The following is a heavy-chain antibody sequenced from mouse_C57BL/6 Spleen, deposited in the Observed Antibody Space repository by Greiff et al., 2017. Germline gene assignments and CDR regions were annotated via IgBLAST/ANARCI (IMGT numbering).Heavy chain of an antibody. CDR3: ARETTVVAYYYAMDY. V-gene: IGHV3-6*01. CDR2: ISYDGSN. Sequence: EVHLVQSGPGLVKPSQSLSLTCSVTGYSITSGSYWNCIRQFPGNKLEWMGYISYDGSNNYNPTLKNRIAITRDTSKNQFFLKLNSVTTEDTATYYCARETTVVAYYYAMDYWGQGTSVTVSS. D-gene: IGHD1-1*01. J-gene: IGHJ4*01. CDR1: GYSITSGSY.